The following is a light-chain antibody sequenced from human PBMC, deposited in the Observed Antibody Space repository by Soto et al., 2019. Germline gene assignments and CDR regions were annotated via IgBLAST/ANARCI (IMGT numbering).Light chain of an antibody. CDR2: GAF. CDR3: QQYNDWPLT. Sequence: EIVMTQSPVTLSVSPGERATLSCRASQSINSNLARYQQKPGQAPSLLIYGAFTRATGIPARFSGTGSGTEFTLTISSLQSEDLALYYCQQYNDWPLTFGQGTKVDIK. V-gene: IGKV3-15*01. J-gene: IGKJ1*01. CDR1: QSINSN.